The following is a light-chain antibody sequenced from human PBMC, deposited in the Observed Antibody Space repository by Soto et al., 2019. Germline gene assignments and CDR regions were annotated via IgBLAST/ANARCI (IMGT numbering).Light chain of an antibody. Sequence: SYELTQPPSVSVAPGQTARITCGGNNIGSKSVHWYQQKPGQAPVLVVYDDSDRPSGIPERFSGSNSGNTATLTISRVEDGDEADYYCQVWDSSSDPYVFGSGTKVT. CDR2: DDS. CDR3: QVWDSSSDPYV. CDR1: NIGSKS. V-gene: IGLV3-21*02. J-gene: IGLJ1*01.